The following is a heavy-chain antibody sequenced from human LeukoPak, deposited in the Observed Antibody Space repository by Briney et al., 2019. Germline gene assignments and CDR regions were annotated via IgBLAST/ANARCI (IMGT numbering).Heavy chain of an antibody. Sequence: GASVKVSCKASGYTFTNYAISWVRQAPGQGLEWMGWISGYNGNTNYAQNLQGRVTMTTDTSTSTAYMELSSLRSEDTAVYYCATAYSSGWYALDYWGQGTLVTVSS. D-gene: IGHD6-19*01. CDR3: ATAYSSGWYALDY. CDR1: GYTFTNYA. V-gene: IGHV1-18*01. CDR2: ISGYNGNT. J-gene: IGHJ4*02.